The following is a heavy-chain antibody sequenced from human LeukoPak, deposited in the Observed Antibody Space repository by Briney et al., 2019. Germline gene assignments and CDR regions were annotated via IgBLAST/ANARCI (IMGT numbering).Heavy chain of an antibody. Sequence: GGSLRLSCAASGFTFRSYGMHWVRQAPGKGLEWVTFIRYDGSNKYYADSVKGRFFISRDNSKNTLYLQMNSLRAEDTAVYYCAKDLWGFVEVAAILDYWGQGTLVTVSS. D-gene: IGHD2-15*01. J-gene: IGHJ4*02. V-gene: IGHV3-30*02. CDR2: IRYDGSNK. CDR3: AKDLWGFVEVAAILDY. CDR1: GFTFRSYG.